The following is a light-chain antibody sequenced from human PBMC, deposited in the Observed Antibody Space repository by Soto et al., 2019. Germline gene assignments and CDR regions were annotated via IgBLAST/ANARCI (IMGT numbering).Light chain of an antibody. CDR3: SSYGGTNSYV. CDR2: EVN. CDR1: SRDIGYYDY. V-gene: IGLV2-8*01. Sequence: ALTQPPSASGSPGQSVTISCTGTSRDIGYYDYVSWYQQHPGNAPKLIIYEVNKRPSGIPDRFSGSKSGNTASLTVSGLQPEDETDYYCSSYGGTNSYVFGTGTKVTVL. J-gene: IGLJ1*01.